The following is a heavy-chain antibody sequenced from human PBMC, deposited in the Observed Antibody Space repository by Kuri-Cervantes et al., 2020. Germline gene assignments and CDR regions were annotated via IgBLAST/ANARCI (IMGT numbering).Heavy chain of an antibody. CDR1: GFTFSDYY. J-gene: IGHJ4*02. CDR2: ISGSGGST. CDR3: AKETHSSRNFDH. D-gene: IGHD6-13*01. Sequence: GESLKISCAASGFTFSDYYMSWVRQAPGKGLEWVSAISGSGGSTYYADSVKGRFTISRDNSKSKLYLQMNSLRAEDTAVYYCAKETHSSRNFDHWGQGTLVTVSS. V-gene: IGHV3-23*01.